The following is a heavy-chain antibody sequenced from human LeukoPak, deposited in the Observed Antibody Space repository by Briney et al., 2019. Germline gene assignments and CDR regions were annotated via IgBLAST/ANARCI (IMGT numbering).Heavy chain of an antibody. CDR2: IRYDGSNE. CDR1: GFTFSSYG. CDR3: AKVHSGYDSGDY. V-gene: IGHV3-30*02. J-gene: IGHJ4*02. Sequence: GGSLRLSCAASGFTFSSYGMHWVRQAPGKGLEWVAFIRYDGSNEYYADSVKGRFTISRDNSKNTLYLQMNSLRAEDTAVYYCAKVHSGYDSGDYWGQGTLVTVSS. D-gene: IGHD5-12*01.